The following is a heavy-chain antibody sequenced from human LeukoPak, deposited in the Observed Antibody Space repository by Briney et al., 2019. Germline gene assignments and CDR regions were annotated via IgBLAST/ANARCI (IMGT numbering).Heavy chain of an antibody. CDR2: INSDGSWT. J-gene: IGHJ4*02. Sequence: PSGGSLRLSCAASGNYWMHWVRQAPGKGLVWVSHINSDGSWTSYADSVKGRFTISRDNSKNTLYLQMNSLRAEDTAVYYCARDRSRYYDSSGLLDYWGQGTLVTVSS. V-gene: IGHV3-74*01. CDR3: ARDRSRYYDSSGLLDY. D-gene: IGHD3-22*01. CDR1: GNYW.